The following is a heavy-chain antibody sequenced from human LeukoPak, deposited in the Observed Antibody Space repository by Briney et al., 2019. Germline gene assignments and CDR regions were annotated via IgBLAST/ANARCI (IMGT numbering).Heavy chain of an antibody. V-gene: IGHV1-69*13. D-gene: IGHD2-2*01. CDR1: GGTFSSYA. CDR3: LLVLVPAAMGY. J-gene: IGHJ4*02. CDR2: IIPIFGTA. Sequence: ASVKVSCKASGGTFSSYAISWVRQAPGQGLEWMGGIIPIFGTANYAQKFQGRVTITADESTTTAYVELSSLISEDTAVYCCLLVLVPAAMGYWGQGTLVTVSS.